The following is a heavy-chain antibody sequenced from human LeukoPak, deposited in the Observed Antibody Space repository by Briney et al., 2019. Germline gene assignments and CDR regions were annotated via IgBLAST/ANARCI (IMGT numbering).Heavy chain of an antibody. Sequence: PGGSLRLSCEASGFSLSSYSVHWVRQVPGQGLEWVSSISSSSTYTYYADSVKGRFTISRDNGRSLVYLQMNSLRAEDTAVYYCARGGYYYDSSGYYDYWGQGTLVTVSS. J-gene: IGHJ4*02. V-gene: IGHV3-21*06. CDR3: ARGGYYYDSSGYYDY. D-gene: IGHD3-22*01. CDR2: ISSSSTYT. CDR1: GFSLSSYS.